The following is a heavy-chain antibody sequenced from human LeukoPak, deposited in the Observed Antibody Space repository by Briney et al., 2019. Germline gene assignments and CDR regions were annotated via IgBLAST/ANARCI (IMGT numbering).Heavy chain of an antibody. CDR2: IWYDGSNK. Sequence: GWSLRLSCAASGFTFSSYGMHWVRQAPGKGLEWVAVIWYDGSNKYYADSVKGRFTISRDNSKNTLYLQMNSLRAEDTAVYYCARDLWSGEIDYWGQGTLVTVSS. CDR1: GFTFSSYG. V-gene: IGHV3-33*01. J-gene: IGHJ4*02. CDR3: ARDLWSGEIDY. D-gene: IGHD3-3*01.